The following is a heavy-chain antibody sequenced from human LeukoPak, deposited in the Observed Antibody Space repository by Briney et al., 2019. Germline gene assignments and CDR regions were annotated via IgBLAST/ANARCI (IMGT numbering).Heavy chain of an antibody. V-gene: IGHV3-7*03. J-gene: IGHJ6*04. CDR3: ARSPYCSSTSCPRVYYYGMDV. D-gene: IGHD2-2*01. Sequence: PGGSLRLSCAASGFTFSSYWMSWVRQAPGKRLEWVANIKQGGSEKYYVDSVKGRFTISRDNAKNSLYLQMNSLRAEDTAVYYCARSPYCSSTSCPRVYYYGMDVWGKGTTVTVSS. CDR1: GFTFSSYW. CDR2: IKQGGSEK.